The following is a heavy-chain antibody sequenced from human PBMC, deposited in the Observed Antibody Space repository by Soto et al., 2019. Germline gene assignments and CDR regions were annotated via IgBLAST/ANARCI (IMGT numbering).Heavy chain of an antibody. CDR3: ARGRVNLNTGHYPGY. D-gene: IGHD1-20*01. CDR2: INPNSGGT. V-gene: IGHV1-2*02. Sequence: QVQLVQSGAEVKKPGASVKVSCKASGYTFTGYYMHWVRQAPGQGLEWMGWINPNSGGTNYAQKFQGRVTMTRDTSISTGYMELSRLRSDDTAVYYCARGRVNLNTGHYPGYWGQGTLVTVSS. J-gene: IGHJ4*02. CDR1: GYTFTGYY.